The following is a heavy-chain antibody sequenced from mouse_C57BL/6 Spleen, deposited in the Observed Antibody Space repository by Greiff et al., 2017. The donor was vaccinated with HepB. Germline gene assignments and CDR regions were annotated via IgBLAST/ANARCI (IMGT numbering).Heavy chain of an antibody. J-gene: IGHJ3*01. CDR2: IRSKSNNYAT. Sequence: EVQLVESGGGLVQPPGSLKLSCAASGFSFNTYAMNWVRQAPGKGLEWVARIRSKSNNYATDYADSVKDRFTISRDDSESMLYLQMNNLKTEDTAMYYCVSPAYYSNYLFAYWGQGTLVTVSA. V-gene: IGHV10-1*01. CDR3: VSPAYYSNYLFAY. CDR1: GFSFNTYA. D-gene: IGHD2-5*01.